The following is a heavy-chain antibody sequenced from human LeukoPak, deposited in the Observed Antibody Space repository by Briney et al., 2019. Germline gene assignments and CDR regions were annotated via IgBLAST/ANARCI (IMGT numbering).Heavy chain of an antibody. D-gene: IGHD3-22*01. CDR3: AKSSDYYDSSRFDY. CDR2: ISGSGGST. CDR1: GFTFSSYA. Sequence: GGSLRLSCAASGFTFSSYAMSRVRQAPGKGLEWVSAISGSGGSTYYADSVKGRFTISRDNSKNTLYLQMNSLRAEDTAVYYCAKSSDYYDSSRFDYWGQGTLVTVSS. J-gene: IGHJ4*02. V-gene: IGHV3-23*01.